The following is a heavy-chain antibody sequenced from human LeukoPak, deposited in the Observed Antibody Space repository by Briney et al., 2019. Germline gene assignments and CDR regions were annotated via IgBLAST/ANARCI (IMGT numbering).Heavy chain of an antibody. Sequence: SETLSLTCTVSGGSISSYYWSWIRQPPGKGLEWIGYIYYSGSTNYSPSLKSRVTISVDTSKNQFSLKLSSVTAADTAVYYCASCYGGETLWPFDIWGQGTMVTVSS. V-gene: IGHV4-59*01. J-gene: IGHJ3*02. CDR3: ASCYGGETLWPFDI. CDR1: GGSISSYY. CDR2: IYYSGST. D-gene: IGHD4/OR15-4a*01.